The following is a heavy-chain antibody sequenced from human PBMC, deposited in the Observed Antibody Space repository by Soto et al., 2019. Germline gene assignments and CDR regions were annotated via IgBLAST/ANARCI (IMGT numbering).Heavy chain of an antibody. Sequence: QVQLVESGGGVVQPGRSLRLSCAASGFTFSNNGMHWVRQAPGKGLAWVAVIWYDGINKYYADSVKGRFIITRDNSKNTVNLQMNSLGAEAAAVDYCVRDRVQMGEGLDVWGQGTMVTVSS. CDR1: GFTFSNNG. J-gene: IGHJ6*02. D-gene: IGHD3-16*01. CDR2: IWYDGINK. V-gene: IGHV3-33*01. CDR3: VRDRVQMGEGLDV.